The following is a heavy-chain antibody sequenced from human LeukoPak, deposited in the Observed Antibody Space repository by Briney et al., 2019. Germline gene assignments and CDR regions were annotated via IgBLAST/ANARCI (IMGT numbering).Heavy chain of an antibody. CDR3: ALLAAPTVTTGA. J-gene: IGHJ5*02. V-gene: IGHV4-59*12. CDR2: IYYSGST. CDR1: GGSISSYY. Sequence: PSETLSLTCTVSGGSISSYYWSWIRQPPGKGLEWIGYIYYSGSTNYNPSLKSRVTISVDTSKNQFSLKLSSVTAADTAVYYCALLAAPTVTTGAWGQGTLVTVSS. D-gene: IGHD4-17*01.